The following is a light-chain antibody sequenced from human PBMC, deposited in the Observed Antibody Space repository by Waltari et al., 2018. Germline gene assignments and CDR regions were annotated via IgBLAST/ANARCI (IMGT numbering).Light chain of an antibody. Sequence: EIVLTQSPATLSLSPGERATLSCRASQSIDNYLAWYQQKPGQVPRLLIYDASNRATGIPARFSGSRSGADFTLLISSLEPEDFAVYYCHQRSNWPLTFGGGTKVEIK. J-gene: IGKJ4*01. CDR3: HQRSNWPLT. V-gene: IGKV3-11*01. CDR1: QSIDNY. CDR2: DAS.